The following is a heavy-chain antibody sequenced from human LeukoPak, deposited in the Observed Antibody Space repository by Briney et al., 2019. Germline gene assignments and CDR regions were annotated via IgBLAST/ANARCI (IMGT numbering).Heavy chain of an antibody. CDR2: IRYDGSNK. CDR3: AKDPGYSNYDPYYYYYMDV. D-gene: IGHD4-11*01. V-gene: IGHV3-30*02. Sequence: PGGSLRLSCAASGFTFSSYGMHWVRQAPGKGLEWVAFIRYDGSNKYYADSVKGRFTISRDNSKNTLYLQMNSLRAGDTAVYYCAKDPGYSNYDPYYYYYMDVWGKGTTVTVSS. CDR1: GFTFSSYG. J-gene: IGHJ6*03.